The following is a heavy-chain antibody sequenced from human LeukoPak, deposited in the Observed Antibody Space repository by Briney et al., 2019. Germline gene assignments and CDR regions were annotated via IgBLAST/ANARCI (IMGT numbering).Heavy chain of an antibody. CDR1: GYTLTELS. J-gene: IGHJ4*02. CDR2: INPNSGGT. V-gene: IGHV1-2*06. CDR3: ARSEGTTLKCDY. Sequence: ASVKVSCKVSGYTLTELSMHWVRQAPGQGLEWMGRINPNSGGTNYAQKFQGRVTMTRDTSISTAYMDLSRLRSDDTAVYYCARSEGTTLKCDYWSQGTLVTVSS. D-gene: IGHD1-7*01.